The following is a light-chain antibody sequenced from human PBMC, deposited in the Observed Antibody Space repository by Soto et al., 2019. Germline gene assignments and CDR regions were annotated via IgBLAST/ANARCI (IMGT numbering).Light chain of an antibody. CDR2: EVS. CDR1: SSDVGGYNY. CDR3: SSYTSSSSLVV. V-gene: IGLV2-14*01. J-gene: IGLJ2*01. Sequence: QSVLTQPASVSGSPGQSIPISCTGTSSDVGGYNYVSWYQQHPGKAPKLMIYEVSNRPSGVSNRFSGSKSGNTASLTISGLQAEDEADYYCSSYTSSSSLVVFGGGTLLAV.